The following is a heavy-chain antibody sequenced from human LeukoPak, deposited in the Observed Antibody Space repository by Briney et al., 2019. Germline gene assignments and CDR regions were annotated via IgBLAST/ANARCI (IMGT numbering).Heavy chain of an antibody. CDR2: IYYSGST. V-gene: IGHV4-39*07. D-gene: IGHD3-3*01. Sequence: SETLSLTCTVSGGSISSSSYYWGWIRQPPGKGLEWIGSIYYSGSTYYNPSLKSRVTISVDTSKNQFSLKLSSVTAADTAVYYCARGTDFWSGYSPRDNYYYMDVWGKGTTVTVSS. CDR1: GGSISSSSYY. CDR3: ARGTDFWSGYSPRDNYYYMDV. J-gene: IGHJ6*03.